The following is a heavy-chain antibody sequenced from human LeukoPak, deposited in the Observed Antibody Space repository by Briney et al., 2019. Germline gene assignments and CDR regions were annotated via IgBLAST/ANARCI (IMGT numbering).Heavy chain of an antibody. CDR2: INHSGST. D-gene: IGHD3-22*01. Sequence: PSGTLSLTCAVYGGSFSGYYWSWIRQPPGKGLEWIGEINHSGSTNYNPSLKSRVTISVDTSKNQFSLKLSSVTAADTAVYYCARARLLLRFSFDYWGQGTLVTVSS. V-gene: IGHV4-34*01. CDR1: GGSFSGYY. J-gene: IGHJ4*02. CDR3: ARARLLLRFSFDY.